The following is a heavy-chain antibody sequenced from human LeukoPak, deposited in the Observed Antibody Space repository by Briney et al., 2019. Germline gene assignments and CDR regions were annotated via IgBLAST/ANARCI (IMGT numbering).Heavy chain of an antibody. CDR1: GFTFSSYS. D-gene: IGHD2-21*01. CDR2: ISSSSYI. Sequence: PGGSLRLSCAASGFTFSSYSMNWVRQAPGKGLEWVSSISSSSYIYYADSVKGRFTTSRDNAKNSLYLQMNSLRAEDTAVYYCARDRPGIGNWFDPWGQGTLVTVSS. J-gene: IGHJ5*02. V-gene: IGHV3-21*01. CDR3: ARDRPGIGNWFDP.